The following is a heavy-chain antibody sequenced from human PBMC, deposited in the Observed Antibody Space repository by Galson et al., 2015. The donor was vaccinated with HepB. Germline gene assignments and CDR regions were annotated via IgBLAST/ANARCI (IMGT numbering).Heavy chain of an antibody. CDR3: ARDLLGYCSSTSCPEFDY. CDR2: ISAYNGNT. J-gene: IGHJ4*02. Sequence: SVKVSCKASGYTFTSYGISWVRQAPGQGLEWMGWISAYNGNTNYAQKLQGRVTMTTDTSTSTAYMELRSLRSDDTAVYYCARDLLGYCSSTSCPEFDYWGQGTLVTVSS. D-gene: IGHD2-2*01. CDR1: GYTFTSYG. V-gene: IGHV1-18*01.